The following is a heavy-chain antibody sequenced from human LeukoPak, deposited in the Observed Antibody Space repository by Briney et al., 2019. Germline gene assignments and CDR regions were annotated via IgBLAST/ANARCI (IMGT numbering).Heavy chain of an antibody. D-gene: IGHD3-3*01. V-gene: IGHV1-18*01. CDR2: ISAYNGNT. Sequence: ASVKVSCKASGYTFTSYGISWVRQAPGQGLEWMGWISAYNGNTNYAQKLQGRVTMTTDTSTSTAYMELRSLRSDDTAVYYCAREKTYYDFWSGYYGGGYLFDYWGQGTLVTVSS. CDR3: AREKTYYDFWSGYYGGGYLFDY. CDR1: GYTFTSYG. J-gene: IGHJ4*02.